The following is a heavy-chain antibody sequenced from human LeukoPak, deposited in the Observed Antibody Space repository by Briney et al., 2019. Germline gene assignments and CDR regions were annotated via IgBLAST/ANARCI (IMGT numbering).Heavy chain of an antibody. CDR2: IIPIFGTA. CDR3: ARGSFPKRSYDSSGYYSFDY. J-gene: IGHJ4*02. D-gene: IGHD3-22*01. V-gene: IGHV1-69*05. CDR1: GGTFSSYA. Sequence: SVKVSCKASGGTFSSYAISWVRQAPGQGLEWMGGIIPIFGTANYAQKFQGRVTITTDESTSTAYMELSSLRSEDTAVYYCARGSFPKRSYDSSGYYSFDYWGQGTLVTVSS.